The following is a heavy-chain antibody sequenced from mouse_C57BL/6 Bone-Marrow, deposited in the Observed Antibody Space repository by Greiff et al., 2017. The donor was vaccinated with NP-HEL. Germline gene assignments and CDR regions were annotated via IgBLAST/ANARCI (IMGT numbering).Heavy chain of an antibody. CDR3: ARWDGRGAWFAY. CDR2: IYPRSGNT. Sequence: QVQLQQSGAELARPGASVKLSCKASGYTFTSYGISWVKQRTGQGLEWIGEIYPRSGNTYYNEKFKGKATLTADKSSSTAYMELRSLTSEDSAVYFGARWDGRGAWFAYWGQGTLVTVSA. CDR1: GYTFTSYG. D-gene: IGHD1-1*01. V-gene: IGHV1-81*01. J-gene: IGHJ3*01.